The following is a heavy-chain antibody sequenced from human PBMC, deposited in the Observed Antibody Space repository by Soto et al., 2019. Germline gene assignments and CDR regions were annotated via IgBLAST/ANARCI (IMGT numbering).Heavy chain of an antibody. D-gene: IGHD2-21*01. V-gene: IGHV1-69*02. CDR3: ARGMGEVGWWFEP. CDR1: GGTFSSYT. CDR2: IIPILGIA. J-gene: IGHJ5*02. Sequence: SVKVSCKASGGTFSSYTISWVRQAPGQGLEWMGRIIPILGIANYAQKFQGRVTITADKSTSTAYMELSSLRSEDTAVYYCARGMGEVGWWFEPWGQGTLVTVSS.